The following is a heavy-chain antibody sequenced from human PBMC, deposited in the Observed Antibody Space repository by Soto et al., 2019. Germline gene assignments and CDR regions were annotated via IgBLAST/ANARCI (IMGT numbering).Heavy chain of an antibody. CDR2: IYYSGST. V-gene: IGHV4-39*01. CDR1: GGSISSSSYY. CDR3: ARRIPNYDILTGQGWFDP. Sequence: SETLSLPCTVSGGSISSSSYYWGWIRQPPGKGLEWIGSIYYSGSTYYNPSLKSRVTISVDTSKNQFSLKLSSVTAADTAVYYCARRIPNYDILTGQGWFDPWGQGTLVTVSS. D-gene: IGHD3-9*01. J-gene: IGHJ5*02.